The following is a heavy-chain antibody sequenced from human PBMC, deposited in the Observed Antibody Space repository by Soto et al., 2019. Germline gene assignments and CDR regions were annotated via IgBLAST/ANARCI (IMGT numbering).Heavy chain of an antibody. J-gene: IGHJ3*02. Sequence: QVQLVQSGAEVKKPGASVKVSCKASGYTFTSYGISWVRQAPGQGLEWMGWISAYNGNTNYAQKLQGRVTMTTDTSTRPAYVELRSLRSDYTAVYYCARVTRWLDTEDACYIWGQGTMVTVSS. CDR1: GYTFTSYG. D-gene: IGHD6-19*01. V-gene: IGHV1-18*01. CDR3: ARVTRWLDTEDACYI. CDR2: ISAYNGNT.